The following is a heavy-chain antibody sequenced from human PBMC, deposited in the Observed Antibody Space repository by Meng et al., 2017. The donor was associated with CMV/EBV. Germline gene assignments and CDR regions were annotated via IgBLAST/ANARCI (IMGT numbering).Heavy chain of an antibody. CDR3: AREGGIVVVPAAPGWFDP. V-gene: IGHV1-69*12. J-gene: IGHJ5*02. CDR2: IIPIFGAA. CDR1: GGTFSSYA. Sequence: VQVVQSGAEVKKPGSSVKVSCKASGGTFSSYAISWVRQAPGQGLEWMGGIIPIFGAANYAQKFQGRVTITADESTSTAYMELSSLRSEDTAVYYCAREGGIVVVPAAPGWFDPWGQGTLVTVSS. D-gene: IGHD2-2*01.